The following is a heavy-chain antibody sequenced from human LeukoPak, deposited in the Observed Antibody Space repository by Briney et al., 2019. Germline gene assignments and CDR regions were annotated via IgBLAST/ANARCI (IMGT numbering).Heavy chain of an antibody. J-gene: IGHJ3*02. CDR3: ARKSLIAGDAFDI. Sequence: GGSLRLSCAASGFTFSSYSMNWVRQAPGKGLEWVSSISSSSSYIYYADSVKGRFTISRDNAKNSLYLQMNSLRAEDTAVHYCARKSLIAGDAFDIWGQGTMVTVSS. CDR1: GFTFSSYS. V-gene: IGHV3-21*01. CDR2: ISSSSSYI. D-gene: IGHD2-21*01.